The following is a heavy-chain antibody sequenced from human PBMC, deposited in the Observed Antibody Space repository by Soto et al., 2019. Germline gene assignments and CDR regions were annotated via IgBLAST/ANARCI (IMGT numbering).Heavy chain of an antibody. D-gene: IGHD3-10*01. V-gene: IGHV3-23*01. Sequence: EVHLLESGGGLVQPGGSLRLSCAASGFTFSNYAMTGVRQAPGKGLEWVSVISGTGGGTNNADSAKGRFTTSRDNSKNTLYLQMNSLRAEDTAVYYCAKRAFYGSGIPNYYGMDVWGQGTAVTVSS. CDR1: GFTFSNYA. J-gene: IGHJ6*02. CDR3: AKRAFYGSGIPNYYGMDV. CDR2: ISGTGGGT.